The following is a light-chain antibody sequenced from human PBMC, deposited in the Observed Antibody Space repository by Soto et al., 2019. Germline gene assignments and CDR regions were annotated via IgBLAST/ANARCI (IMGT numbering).Light chain of an antibody. J-gene: IGLJ3*02. CDR3: TSKTDNSPVM. CDR2: EVS. Sequence: QSVLTQPASVSGSSGQSITISCTGTSSDVGAYNFISWYQHHPGKAPKLIIYEVSNRPSGVSDRFSGSKAGNTAFLTISRLQADDEADYYCTSKTDNSPVMFGGGTKVTVL. CDR1: SSDVGAYNF. V-gene: IGLV2-14*01.